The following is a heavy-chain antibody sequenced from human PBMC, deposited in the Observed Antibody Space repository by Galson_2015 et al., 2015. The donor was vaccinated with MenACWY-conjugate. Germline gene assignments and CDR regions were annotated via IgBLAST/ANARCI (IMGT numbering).Heavy chain of an antibody. CDR3: VRERYYYGMDV. Sequence: SLRLSCAASGFIFSSYWMSWVRQAPGKGLEWVANIKEDGSDKYYVDSVKGRFTISRGNARNSMYLQMSSLRADDTAVYYCVRERYYYGMDVWGQGTTVTVSS. D-gene: IGHD1-14*01. CDR1: GFIFSSYW. CDR2: IKEDGSDK. J-gene: IGHJ6*02. V-gene: IGHV3-7*03.